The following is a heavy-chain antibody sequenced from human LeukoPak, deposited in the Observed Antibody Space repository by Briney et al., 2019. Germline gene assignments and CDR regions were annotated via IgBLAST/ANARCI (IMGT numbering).Heavy chain of an antibody. CDR2: IYYSGST. J-gene: IGHJ4*02. CDR3: ARSPLAAAKFDY. D-gene: IGHD6-13*01. CDR1: GGSISSSSYY. Sequence: SETLSLTCTVSGGSISSSSYYWGWIRQPPGTGLEWIGSIYYSGSTYFNPSLKSRVTISVDTSKNQFSLKLSSVTAADTAVYYCARSPLAAAKFDYWGQGTLVTVSS. V-gene: IGHV4-39*01.